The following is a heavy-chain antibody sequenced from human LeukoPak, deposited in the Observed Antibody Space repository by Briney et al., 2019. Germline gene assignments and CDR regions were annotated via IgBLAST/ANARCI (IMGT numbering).Heavy chain of an antibody. Sequence: PGGSLRLSCAASGFIFSSYAMSWLRQAPGKGLEWVSGIGASGGHIYYADSVKGRFTISRGNSKNMLYLQMNSLRAEDTAVYYCAKERITMVRGVFRSFDYWGQGTLATVSS. D-gene: IGHD3-10*01. J-gene: IGHJ4*02. CDR2: IGASGGHI. CDR1: GFIFSSYA. CDR3: AKERITMVRGVFRSFDY. V-gene: IGHV3-23*01.